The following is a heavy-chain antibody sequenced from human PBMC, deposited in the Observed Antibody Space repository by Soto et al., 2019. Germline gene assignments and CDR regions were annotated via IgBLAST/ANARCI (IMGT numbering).Heavy chain of an antibody. V-gene: IGHV4-59*08. Sequence: QVQLQESGPGLVKPSETLSLTCTVSGGSISSYYWSWIRQPPGKGLEWIGYIYYSGSTNYNPSLKSRVTISVDTSKNQFSLKLSSVTAADTAVYYCARLGAILTGYHYYYYMDVWGKGTTVTVSS. CDR2: IYYSGST. CDR1: GGSISSYY. CDR3: ARLGAILTGYHYYYYMDV. D-gene: IGHD3-9*01. J-gene: IGHJ6*03.